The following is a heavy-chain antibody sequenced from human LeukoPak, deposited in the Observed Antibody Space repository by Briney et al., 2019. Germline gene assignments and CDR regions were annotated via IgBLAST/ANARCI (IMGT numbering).Heavy chain of an antibody. D-gene: IGHD5-18*01. CDR2: INHSGST. J-gene: IGHJ3*02. CDR1: GGSFSGYY. CDR3: ARGENVDTALISTAENDAFDI. V-gene: IGHV4-34*01. Sequence: PSETLSLTCAVYGGSFSGYYWSWIRQPPGKGLEWIGEINHSGSTNYNPSLRSRVTISVDTSKNQLSLKVTSVTAADTAVYYCARGENVDTALISTAENDAFDIWGQGTMVTVSP.